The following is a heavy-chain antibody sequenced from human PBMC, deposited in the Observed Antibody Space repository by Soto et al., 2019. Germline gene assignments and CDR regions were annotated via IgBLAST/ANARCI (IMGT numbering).Heavy chain of an antibody. D-gene: IGHD1-26*01. J-gene: IGHJ5*02. CDR2: IYYSGST. Sequence: ETLSLTCTVSGASISSYYWSWIRQPPGKGLEWIGYIYYSGSTNYNPSLNSRVTISVDTSKNQFSLKLSSVTAADTAVYYCARQVGASPGWFDPWGQGTLVTVSS. CDR1: GASISSYY. CDR3: ARQVGASPGWFDP. V-gene: IGHV4-59*08.